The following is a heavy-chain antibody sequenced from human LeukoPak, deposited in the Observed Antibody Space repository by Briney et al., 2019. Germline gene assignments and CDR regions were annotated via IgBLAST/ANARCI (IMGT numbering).Heavy chain of an antibody. CDR3: TTEDYYGSGSYYNVFGY. Sequence: PGGSLRLSCAASGFTFSNAWMNWVRQAPGKGLEWVGRIKSKTDGGTTDYAAPVKGRFTISRDDSKNTLYLQMNSLKTEDTAVYYCTTEDYYGSGSYYNVFGYWGQGTLVTVSS. CDR1: GFTFSNAW. D-gene: IGHD3-10*01. CDR2: IKSKTDGGTT. J-gene: IGHJ4*02. V-gene: IGHV3-15*07.